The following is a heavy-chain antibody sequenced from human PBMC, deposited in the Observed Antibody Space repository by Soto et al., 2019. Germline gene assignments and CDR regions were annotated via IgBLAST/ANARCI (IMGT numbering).Heavy chain of an antibody. CDR3: ARLDTDPDIVVVPAAMGFDY. J-gene: IGHJ4*02. CDR2: IYYSGST. Sequence: SETLSLTCTVSGGSISSSSYYWGWIRQPPGKGLEWIGSIYYSGSTYYNPSLKSRVTISVDTSKNQFSLKLSSVTAADTAVYYCARLDTDPDIVVVPAAMGFDYWGRGTLVTVSS. V-gene: IGHV4-39*01. CDR1: GGSISSSSYY. D-gene: IGHD2-2*01.